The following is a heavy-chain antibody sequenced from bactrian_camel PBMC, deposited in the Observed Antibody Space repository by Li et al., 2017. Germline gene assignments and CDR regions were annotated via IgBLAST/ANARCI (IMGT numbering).Heavy chain of an antibody. J-gene: IGHJ4*01. Sequence: HVQLVESGGGSVQSGGSLRLSCTPSRDDFSATAYCWSWFRQAPAAKQREGVAGIDTDGTTSYAESVKGRFTISRDNAKNTVYLQMNSLKPEDTAVYYCVRSYRADYGGSWSPNYWGQGTQVTVS. D-gene: IGHD6*01. CDR1: RDDFSATAYC. V-gene: IGHV3S53*01. CDR2: IDTDGTT. CDR3: VRSYRADYGGSWSPNY.